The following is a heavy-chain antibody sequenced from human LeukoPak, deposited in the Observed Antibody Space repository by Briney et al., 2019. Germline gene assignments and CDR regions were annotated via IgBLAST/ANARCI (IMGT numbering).Heavy chain of an antibody. CDR2: ISAYNGNT. Sequence: ASVKVSCKASGYTFTSYGISWVRQAPGQGLEWMGWISAYNGNTNYAQKLQGRVTMTTDTSTSTAYMELRSLRSDDTAVYYCARAWGARGYGSVRIDAFDIWGQGTMVTVSS. CDR1: GYTFTSYG. V-gene: IGHV1-18*01. J-gene: IGHJ3*02. CDR3: ARAWGARGYGSVRIDAFDI. D-gene: IGHD3-10*01.